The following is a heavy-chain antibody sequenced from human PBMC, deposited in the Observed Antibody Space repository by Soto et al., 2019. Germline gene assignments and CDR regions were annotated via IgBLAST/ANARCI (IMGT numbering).Heavy chain of an antibody. D-gene: IGHD5-12*01. CDR1: GGSISSGGYY. J-gene: IGHJ5*02. CDR2: IYYSGST. V-gene: IGHV4-31*03. Sequence: QVQLQESGPGLVKPSQTLSLTCTVSGGSISSGGYYWSWIRQHPGKGLEWIGYIYYSGSTYYNPSIKSRVTTSVDTSKNQFSLKLSSVTAADTAVYYCAREEGGGYDHRWFDPWGQGTLVTVSS. CDR3: AREEGGGYDHRWFDP.